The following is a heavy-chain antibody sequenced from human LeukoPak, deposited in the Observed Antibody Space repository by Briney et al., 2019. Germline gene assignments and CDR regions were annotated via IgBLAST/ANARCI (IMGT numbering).Heavy chain of an antibody. V-gene: IGHV1-46*01. CDR2: INPSGGST. Sequence: ASVKVSCKASGYTFTSYYMHWVRQAPGQGLEWMGIINPSGGSTSYAQKLQGRVTMTTDTSTSTAYMELRSLRSDDTALYYCARVGSGWYYFDYWGQGTLVTVSS. J-gene: IGHJ4*02. CDR1: GYTFTSYY. CDR3: ARVGSGWYYFDY. D-gene: IGHD6-19*01.